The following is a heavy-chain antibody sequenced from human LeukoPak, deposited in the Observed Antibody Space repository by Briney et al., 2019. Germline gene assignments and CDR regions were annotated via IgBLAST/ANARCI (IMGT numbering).Heavy chain of an antibody. CDR3: AKPISGGLAVTADWFHP. J-gene: IGHJ5*01. D-gene: IGHD6-19*01. V-gene: IGHV3-23*01. CDR2: INANSGTT. CDR1: GGSISSYY. Sequence: ETLSLTCTVSGGSISSYYWSWLRQPPGKGLEWVSTINANSGTTSYAASVRGRFTISRDNSKNTLYLQVNTLRANDTATYYCAKPISGGLAVTADWFHPWGQGTLVVVSS.